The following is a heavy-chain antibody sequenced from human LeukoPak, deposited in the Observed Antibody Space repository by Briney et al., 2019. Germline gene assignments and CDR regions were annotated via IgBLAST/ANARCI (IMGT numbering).Heavy chain of an antibody. V-gene: IGHV4-61*08. J-gene: IGHJ4*02. D-gene: IGHD3-10*01. CDR3: ARRGGSGRSFDY. Sequence: SETLSLTCTVSGASVSSGGYYWSWLRQPPGKGPEWIGYIYYSGSTNYNPSLKSRVTISVDTSKNQFSLKVSSVTAADTAVYYCARRGGSGRSFDYWGQGTLVTVSS. CDR2: IYYSGST. CDR1: GASVSSGGYY.